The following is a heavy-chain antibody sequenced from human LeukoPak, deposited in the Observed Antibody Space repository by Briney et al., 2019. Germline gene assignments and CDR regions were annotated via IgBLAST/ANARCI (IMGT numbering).Heavy chain of an antibody. D-gene: IGHD2-15*01. V-gene: IGHV3-9*01. CDR2: IRWNSVNL. J-gene: IGHJ4*02. CDR1: GCTCDDWA. Sequence: PGCALRVSYPASGCTCDDWAVHWSRRAPGNGQEWVSGIRWNSVNLGYADSVRGRFTISRDNAKNSLYLQMNSLRAEDTALYYCAKVYGYCSGGTCYSSIFFDNWGQGTLVTVSS. CDR3: AKVYGYCSGGTCYSSIFFDN.